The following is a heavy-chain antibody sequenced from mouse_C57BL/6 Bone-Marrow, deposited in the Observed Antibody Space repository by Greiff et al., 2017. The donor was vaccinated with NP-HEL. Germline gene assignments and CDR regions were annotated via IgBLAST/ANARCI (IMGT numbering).Heavy chain of an antibody. J-gene: IGHJ1*03. CDR2: IRLKSDNYAT. D-gene: IGHD1-1*01. CDR3: TDYYGSSSYWYFDV. CDR1: GFTFSNYW. V-gene: IGHV6-3*01. Sequence: EVKLQESGGGLVQPGGSMKLSCVASGFTFSNYWMNWVRQSPEKGLEWVAQIRLKSDNYATHYAESVKGRFTISRDDSKSSVYLQMNNLRAEDTGIYYCTDYYGSSSYWYFDVWGTGTTVTVSS.